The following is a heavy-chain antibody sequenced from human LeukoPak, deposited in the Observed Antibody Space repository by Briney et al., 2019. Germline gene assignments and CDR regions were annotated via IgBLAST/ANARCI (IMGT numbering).Heavy chain of an antibody. CDR2: IYYSGST. V-gene: IGHV4-59*08. Sequence: PSETLSLTCTVSGGSISSYYWSWIRQPPGKGLEWIGYIYYSGSTNYNPSLKSRVTISVDTSKNQFSLKLSSVTAADTAVYYCARSDTGPVVYWGQGTLVTVSS. D-gene: IGHD4-23*01. J-gene: IGHJ4*02. CDR3: ARSDTGPVVY. CDR1: GGSISSYY.